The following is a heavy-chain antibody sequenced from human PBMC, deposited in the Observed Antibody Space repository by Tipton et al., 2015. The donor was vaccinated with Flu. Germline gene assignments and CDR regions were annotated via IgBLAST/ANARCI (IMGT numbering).Heavy chain of an antibody. V-gene: IGHV4-34*01. J-gene: IGHJ4*02. CDR3: ARGLYGSGSYQRRYFDS. Sequence: SDYYWSWIRQPPGKGLEWIGEINHSGSTNYNPSLKSRVTISVDTSKNQFSLKLSSVTAADTAVYYCARGLYGSGSYQRRYFDSWGQGTLVTVSS. D-gene: IGHD3-10*01. CDR2: INHSGST. CDR1: SDYY.